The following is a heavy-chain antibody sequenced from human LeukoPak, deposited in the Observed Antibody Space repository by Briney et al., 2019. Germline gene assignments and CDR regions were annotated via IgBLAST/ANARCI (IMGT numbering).Heavy chain of an antibody. D-gene: IGHD5-24*01. Sequence: SETLSLTCTVSGGSISNSSYYWGWIRQPPGKGLEWIGSMYYSGSTYYNPSLKSRVTISVDTSKNQFSLKLPSVTAADTAVYYCARRDGYNCFDYWGQGTLVTVSS. J-gene: IGHJ4*02. CDR1: GGSISNSSYY. V-gene: IGHV4-39*01. CDR2: MYYSGST. CDR3: ARRDGYNCFDY.